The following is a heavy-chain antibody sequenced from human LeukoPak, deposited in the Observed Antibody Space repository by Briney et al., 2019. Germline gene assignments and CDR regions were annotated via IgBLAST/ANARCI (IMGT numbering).Heavy chain of an antibody. J-gene: IGHJ4*02. CDR3: ARDMYDNGWSSFDY. Sequence: PGGSLRLSCAASGFTFSSYAMSWVRQAPGKGLEWVSAISGSGGTTYYADSVKGRFTISRDNSKNTLYLQMNSLRAEDTALYYCARDMYDNGWSSFDYWGQGTLVTVSS. D-gene: IGHD3-10*01. CDR2: ISGSGGTT. CDR1: GFTFSSYA. V-gene: IGHV3-23*01.